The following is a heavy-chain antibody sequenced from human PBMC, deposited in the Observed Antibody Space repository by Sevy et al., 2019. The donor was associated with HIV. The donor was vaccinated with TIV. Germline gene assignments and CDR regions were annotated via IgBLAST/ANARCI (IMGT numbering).Heavy chain of an antibody. CDR2: MKQDGSEK. CDR1: GFTFSSYW. D-gene: IGHD5-18*01. CDR3: VREGLGGFSYSLDC. V-gene: IGHV3-7*01. Sequence: GGSLRLSCAASGFTFSSYWMSWVRQAPGKGLEWLATMKQDGSEKYYVDSVKGRFTTARDNAKHPRFLQMNSLRAEDTAVYYCVREGLGGFSYSLDCWGQGTLVTVSS. J-gene: IGHJ4*02.